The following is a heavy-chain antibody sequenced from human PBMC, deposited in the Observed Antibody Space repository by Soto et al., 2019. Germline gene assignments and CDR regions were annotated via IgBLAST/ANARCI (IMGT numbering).Heavy chain of an antibody. J-gene: IGHJ4*02. CDR2: IYSSGIT. CDR3: ARHYCTGGPCYFDY. CDR1: GDPISSSSYY. V-gene: IGHV4-39*01. Sequence: QLQLQESGPGLVKPSETLSLTCTVSGDPISSSSYYWGWIRQPPGKGLEWIGTIYSSGITYYKASLKSRVTISIDTSKTQFSLKLSSVTAADTAVYYCARHYCTGGPCYFDYWGQGTLVTVSS. D-gene: IGHD2-8*02.